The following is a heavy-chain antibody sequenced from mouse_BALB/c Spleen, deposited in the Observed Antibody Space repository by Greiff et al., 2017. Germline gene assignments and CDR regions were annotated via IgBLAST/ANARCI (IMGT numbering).Heavy chain of an antibody. V-gene: IGHV1-87*01. D-gene: IGHD3-1*01. CDR3: ARSGGAY. CDR2: IYPGDGDT. CDR1: GYTFTSYW. J-gene: IGHJ3*01. Sequence: VQLQQSGAELARPGASVKLSCKASGYTFTSYWMQWVKQRPGQGLEWIGAIYPGDGDTRYTQKFKGKATLTADKSSSTAYMQLSSLASEDSAVYYCARSGGAYWGQGTLVTVSA.